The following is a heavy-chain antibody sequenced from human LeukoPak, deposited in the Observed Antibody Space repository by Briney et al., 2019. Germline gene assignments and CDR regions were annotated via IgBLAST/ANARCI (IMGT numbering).Heavy chain of an antibody. Sequence: SETLSLTCTVSGGSISSYYWSWIRQPPGKGLEWIGYIYCTGSTDYNPSLKSRVTISVDTSKNQFSLKLSSVTAADTAVYYCARDVHYYDSSGYYFQYFQHWGQGTLVTVSS. D-gene: IGHD3-22*01. V-gene: IGHV4-59*01. J-gene: IGHJ1*01. CDR2: IYCTGST. CDR1: GGSISSYY. CDR3: ARDVHYYDSSGYYFQYFQH.